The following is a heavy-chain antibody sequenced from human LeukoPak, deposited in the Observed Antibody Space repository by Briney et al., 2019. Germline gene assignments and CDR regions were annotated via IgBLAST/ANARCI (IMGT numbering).Heavy chain of an antibody. Sequence: SETLSLTCTVSGGSISSDSYCWAWIRQPPGKGLEWIASIYYSGSTYYNPSLKSRVTISVDTSRNQFFLKLSSVTAADTAVYYCASLAVAGLSEGYWGQGTLVIVSS. CDR2: IYYSGST. D-gene: IGHD6-19*01. CDR3: ASLAVAGLSEGY. J-gene: IGHJ4*02. V-gene: IGHV4-39*01. CDR1: GGSISSDSYC.